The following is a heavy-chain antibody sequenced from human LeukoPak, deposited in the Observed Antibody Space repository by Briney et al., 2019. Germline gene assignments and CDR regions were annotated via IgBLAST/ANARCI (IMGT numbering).Heavy chain of an antibody. Sequence: PGGSLRLSCVASGYTFSSYYMHWVRQAPGKGLVWVSRINTDGSSTYYADSVKGRFTISRDNARNTLYLQMNSLRAEDTAVYYCARDRATETTDLCDYWGQGTLVTVSS. CDR3: ARDRATETTDLCDY. V-gene: IGHV3-74*01. CDR1: GYTFSSYY. J-gene: IGHJ4*02. CDR2: INTDGSST. D-gene: IGHD4-17*01.